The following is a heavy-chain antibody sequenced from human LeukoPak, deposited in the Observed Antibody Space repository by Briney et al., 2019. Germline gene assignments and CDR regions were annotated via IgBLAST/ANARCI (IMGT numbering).Heavy chain of an antibody. CDR1: GDSISSGSYY. D-gene: IGHD2-21*02. CDR2: IYTSGSTINNPSLKNT. J-gene: IGHJ3*02. CDR3: ARDTALWTFDI. Sequence: SETLSLTCTVSGDSISSGSYYWTWIRQPAGKGLEWIGRIYTSGSTINNPSLKNTNYNPSLKSRLTMSVDRSKNQFSLKMTSVTAADTAMYYCARDTALWTFDIWGQGTMVTVSS. V-gene: IGHV4-61*02.